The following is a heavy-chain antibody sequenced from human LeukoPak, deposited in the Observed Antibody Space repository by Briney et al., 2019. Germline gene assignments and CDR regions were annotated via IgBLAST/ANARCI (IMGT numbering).Heavy chain of an antibody. Sequence: ASVKVSCKASGYTFTDYYMHWVRQAPGQGLEWMGWINPNSGGTNYAQKFQGRVTMTGDTSISTAYMELSRLRSDDTAVYYCARDRITVVRGAMRYWGQGTLVTVSS. J-gene: IGHJ4*02. CDR1: GYTFTDYY. CDR2: INPNSGGT. V-gene: IGHV1-2*02. D-gene: IGHD3-10*01. CDR3: ARDRITVVRGAMRY.